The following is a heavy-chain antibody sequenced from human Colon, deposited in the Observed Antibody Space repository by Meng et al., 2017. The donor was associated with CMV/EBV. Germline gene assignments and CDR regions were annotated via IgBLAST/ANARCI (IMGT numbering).Heavy chain of an antibody. CDR1: GGSISSSSYY. J-gene: IGHJ4*02. CDR3: ARGIVY. Sequence: GSLRLSCTVSGGSISSSSYYWGWIRQPPGKGLEWIGSIYYSGSTYYNPSLKSRVTISVDTSKNQFSLKLSSATAADTAVYYCARGIVYWGQGTLVTVSS. CDR2: IYYSGST. V-gene: IGHV4-39*07.